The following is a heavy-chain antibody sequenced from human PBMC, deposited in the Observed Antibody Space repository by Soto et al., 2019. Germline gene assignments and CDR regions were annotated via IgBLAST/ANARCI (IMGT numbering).Heavy chain of an antibody. CDR2: INTHNGNT. V-gene: IGHV1-18*01. Sequence: ASVKVSCKASGYTFTTYGISWVRQAPGGGLEWLGWINTHNGNTNYAQNLQGRVFMTADTSTNTAYMELRSLRSDDTAIYYCTREGSAPYYYYGMDAWGQGTTVTVSS. CDR3: TREGSAPYYYYGMDA. CDR1: GYTFTTYG. J-gene: IGHJ6*02. D-gene: IGHD3-10*01.